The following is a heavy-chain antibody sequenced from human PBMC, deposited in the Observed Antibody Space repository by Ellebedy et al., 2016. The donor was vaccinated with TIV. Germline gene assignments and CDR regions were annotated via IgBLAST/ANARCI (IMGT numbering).Heavy chain of an antibody. J-gene: IGHJ4*02. Sequence: GESLKISCKGSGYDFSNYWTGWVRQMPGKGLEWMGIIYPAKSNIRYSPSFQGQVTISADTSITTVYLQWDSLRASDTAIYYCARYGEDGDSIPDYWGQGTLVTVSS. CDR2: IYPAKSNI. CDR3: ARYGEDGDSIPDY. CDR1: GYDFSNYW. V-gene: IGHV5-51*01. D-gene: IGHD5-24*01.